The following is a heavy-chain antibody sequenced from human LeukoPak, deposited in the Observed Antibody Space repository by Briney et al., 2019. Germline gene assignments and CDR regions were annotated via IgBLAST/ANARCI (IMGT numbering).Heavy chain of an antibody. V-gene: IGHV3-15*01. J-gene: IGHJ3*02. CDR1: GFTFSNAW. D-gene: IGHD4-23*01. CDR2: IKSKTGGGTT. Sequence: GGSLRLSCAASGFTFSNAWMSWVRQAPGKGLEWVGRIKSKTGGGTTDYAAPVKGRFTISRDDSKNTLYLQMNSLKTEDTAVYYCTTEGEGGKGAAFDIWGQGTMVTVSS. CDR3: TTEGEGGKGAAFDI.